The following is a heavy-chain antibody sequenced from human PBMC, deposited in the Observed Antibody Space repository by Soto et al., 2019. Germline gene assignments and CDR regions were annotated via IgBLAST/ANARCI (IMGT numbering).Heavy chain of an antibody. V-gene: IGHV4-59*08. J-gene: IGHJ4*02. CDR2: IYYSGST. CDR1: GGSISSYY. Sequence: SETLSLTCTVSGGSISSYYWSWIRQPPGKGLEWIGYIYYSGSTNYNPSLKSRVTISVDASKNQFSLKLSSVTAADTAVYYCARGMTTVTTLDYWGQGTLVTVSS. CDR3: ARGMTTVTTLDY. D-gene: IGHD4-4*01.